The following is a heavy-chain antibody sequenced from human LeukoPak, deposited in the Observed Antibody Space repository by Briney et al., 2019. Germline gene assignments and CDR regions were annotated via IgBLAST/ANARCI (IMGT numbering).Heavy chain of an antibody. V-gene: IGHV3-23*01. CDR2: ISGSGGST. CDR3: AKGPTYSSGWLNWFDP. CDR1: GFTFSSYA. Sequence: GGSLRLSCAASGFTFSSYAMSWVRQAPGKGLEWVSAISGSGGSTYYADSVKGRFTISRDNSKNTLYLQMNSLGAEDTAVYYCAKGPTYSSGWLNWFDPWGQGTLVTVSS. J-gene: IGHJ5*02. D-gene: IGHD6-19*01.